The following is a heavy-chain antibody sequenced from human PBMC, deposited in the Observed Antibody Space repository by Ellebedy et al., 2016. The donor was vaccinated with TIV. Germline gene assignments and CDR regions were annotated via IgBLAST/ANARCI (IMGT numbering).Heavy chain of an antibody. CDR3: ARALYGGNSGAPFDS. V-gene: IGHV1-69*10. Sequence: SVKVSCKASGDIFRSYAINWVRQAPGQGLEWMGVIIPLLGIPNYAQKFQGRVTITADKSTSTVYMELSSLRSEDTAVYYCARALYGGNSGAPFDSWGQGTLVTVSS. CDR1: GDIFRSYA. D-gene: IGHD4-23*01. CDR2: IIPLLGIP. J-gene: IGHJ5*01.